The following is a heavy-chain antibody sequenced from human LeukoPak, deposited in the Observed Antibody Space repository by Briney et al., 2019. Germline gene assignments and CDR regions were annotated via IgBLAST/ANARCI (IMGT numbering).Heavy chain of an antibody. Sequence: PGGSLRLSCAASGFTFSNYAMHWVRQAPGKGLEWVAIISYDGSKKYYADSVKGRFTISRDNSKNTLYLQMNSLRAEDTAVYYCAREATYYYDSSGSTPLLGDAFDIWGQGTMVTVSS. CDR1: GFTFSNYA. CDR3: AREATYYYDSSGSTPLLGDAFDI. J-gene: IGHJ3*02. V-gene: IGHV3-30*04. D-gene: IGHD3-22*01. CDR2: ISYDGSKK.